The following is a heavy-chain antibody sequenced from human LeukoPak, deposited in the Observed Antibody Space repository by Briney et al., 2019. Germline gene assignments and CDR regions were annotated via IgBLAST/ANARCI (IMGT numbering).Heavy chain of an antibody. D-gene: IGHD3-10*01. Sequence: GGSLRLSCAASGFTFSSYGMHWVRQAPGKGLEWVAFIRYDGSNKYYADSVKGRFTISRDNSKNTLYLQMNSLRAEDTAVYYCAKDADYYYGSGNYMDVWGKGTTVTISS. V-gene: IGHV3-30*02. CDR1: GFTFSSYG. J-gene: IGHJ6*03. CDR2: IRYDGSNK. CDR3: AKDADYYYGSGNYMDV.